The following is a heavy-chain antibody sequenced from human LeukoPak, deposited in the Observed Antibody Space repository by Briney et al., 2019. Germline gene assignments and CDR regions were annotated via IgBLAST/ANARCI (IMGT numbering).Heavy chain of an antibody. D-gene: IGHD1-7*01. CDR3: ARAPITGTSYWYFDL. CDR1: GFTFNNFG. CDR2: IGYDESKK. Sequence: GGSLRLSCEASGFTFNNFGMHWVRQAPGKGLEWVAFIGYDESKKYYAESVKGRFTISRDDSKNTLYLQMSALKTEDTAVYYCARAPITGTSYWYFDLWGRGTLVTVSS. J-gene: IGHJ2*01. V-gene: IGHV3-30*02.